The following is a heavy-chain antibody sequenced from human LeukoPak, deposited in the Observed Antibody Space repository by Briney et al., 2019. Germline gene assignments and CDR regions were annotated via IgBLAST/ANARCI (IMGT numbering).Heavy chain of an antibody. CDR2: IYYSGST. Sequence: SETLSLTCTVSGGSISSGGYYWSWIRQHPGKGLEWIGYIYYSGSTYYNPSLKSRVTISVDTSKNQFSLKLSPVTAADTAVYYCASTTVTSGAEYFQHWGQGTLVTVSS. CDR1: GGSISSGGYY. D-gene: IGHD4-17*01. J-gene: IGHJ1*01. CDR3: ASTTVTSGAEYFQH. V-gene: IGHV4-31*03.